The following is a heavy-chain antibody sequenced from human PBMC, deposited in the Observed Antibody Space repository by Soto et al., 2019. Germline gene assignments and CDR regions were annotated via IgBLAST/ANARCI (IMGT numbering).Heavy chain of an antibody. V-gene: IGHV3-48*01. J-gene: IGHJ3*02. Sequence: GGSLRLSCAASGFTFSSYSMNWVRQAPGKGLEWVSYISSSSSTIYYADSVKGRFTISRDNAKNSLYLQMNSLRAEDTAVYYCARASSYSSSSPSFDIWGQGTMVTVSS. CDR2: ISSSSSTI. CDR1: GFTFSSYS. CDR3: ARASSYSSSSPSFDI. D-gene: IGHD6-6*01.